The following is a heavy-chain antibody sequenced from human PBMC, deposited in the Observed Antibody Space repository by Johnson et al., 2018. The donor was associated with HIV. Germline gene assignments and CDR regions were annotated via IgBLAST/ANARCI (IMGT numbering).Heavy chain of an antibody. D-gene: IGHD3-3*01. J-gene: IGHJ3*02. CDR2: ISISGSTI. CDR3: ARGGICGVADAFDI. CDR1: GFTFSDYY. V-gene: IGHV3-11*01. Sequence: QVQLVESGGGLVKPGVSLRLSCVASGFTFSDYYMSWIRQAPGKGLEWVSYISISGSTIYYADSVKGRFTISRDNAKNSLYLQMNSLRAVDTAVYYCARGGICGVADAFDIWGQGTMVTVSS.